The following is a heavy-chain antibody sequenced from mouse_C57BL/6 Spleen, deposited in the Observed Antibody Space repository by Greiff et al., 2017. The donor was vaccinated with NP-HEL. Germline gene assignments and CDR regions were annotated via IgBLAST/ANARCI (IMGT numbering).Heavy chain of an antibody. V-gene: IGHV1-80*01. CDR2: IYPGDGDT. D-gene: IGHD3-3*01. CDR1: GYAFSSYW. Sequence: QVQLQQSGAELVKPGASVKISCKASGYAFSSYWMNWVKQRPGKGLEWIGQIYPGDGDTNYNGKFKGKATLTADKSSSTAYMQLSSLTSEDSAVYFCARGGGTESYFDYWGQGTTLTVSS. CDR3: ARGGGTESYFDY. J-gene: IGHJ2*01.